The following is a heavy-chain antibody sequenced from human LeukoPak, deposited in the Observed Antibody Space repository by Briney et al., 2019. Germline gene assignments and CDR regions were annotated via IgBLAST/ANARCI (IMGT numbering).Heavy chain of an antibody. CDR2: ISSSSSYI. CDR1: GFTFSIYS. Sequence: PGGSLRLSCAASGFTFSIYSMNWVRQAPGKGLEWVSSISSSSSYIYYADSVKGRFTISRDNAKNSLYLQMNSLRAEDTAVYYCATDRDSRWQNRFDSWGQGTLVTVSS. V-gene: IGHV3-21*01. CDR3: ATDRDSRWQNRFDS. J-gene: IGHJ4*02. D-gene: IGHD6-13*01.